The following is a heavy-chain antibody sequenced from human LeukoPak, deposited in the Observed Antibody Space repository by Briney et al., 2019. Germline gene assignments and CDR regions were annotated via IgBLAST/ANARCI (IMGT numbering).Heavy chain of an antibody. V-gene: IGHV3-48*04. CDR1: GFTFSSYS. CDR2: ISSSSSTI. J-gene: IGHJ4*02. Sequence: PGGSLRLSCAASGFTFSSYSMNWVRQALGKGLEWFSYISSSSSTIYYADSVKGRFTISRDNAKNSLYLQMNSPRAEDTAVYYCARGVEYYYDSSGYYFDYWGQGTLVTVSS. D-gene: IGHD3-22*01. CDR3: ARGVEYYYDSSGYYFDY.